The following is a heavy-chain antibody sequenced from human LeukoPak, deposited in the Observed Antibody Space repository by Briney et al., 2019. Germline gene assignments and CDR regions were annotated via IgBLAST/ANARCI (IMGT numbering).Heavy chain of an antibody. D-gene: IGHD3-10*01. CDR1: GGSINSYY. V-gene: IGHV4-4*07. J-gene: IGHJ4*02. CDR3: ARDTEYYGSGSYDY. Sequence: SETLSLTCIVSGGSINSYYWSWIRQPAGKGLEWIGRIYTSGSTNYNPSLKSRVTMSVDTSKNQFSLKLSSVTAADTAVYYCARDTEYYGSGSYDYWGQGTLVTVSS. CDR2: IYTSGST.